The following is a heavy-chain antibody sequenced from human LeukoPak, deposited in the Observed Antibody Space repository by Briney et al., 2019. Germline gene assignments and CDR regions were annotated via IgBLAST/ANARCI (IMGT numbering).Heavy chain of an antibody. Sequence: GGSLRLSCAASGFTFSSYGMHWVRQAPGKGLEWVAVISYDGSNKYYADSVKGRFTISRDNSRNTLYLQMNSLRAEDTAVYYCATWDVYGGWRFDYWGQGTLVTVSS. CDR1: GFTFSSYG. J-gene: IGHJ4*02. D-gene: IGHD4-23*01. V-gene: IGHV3-30*03. CDR2: ISYDGSNK. CDR3: ATWDVYGGWRFDY.